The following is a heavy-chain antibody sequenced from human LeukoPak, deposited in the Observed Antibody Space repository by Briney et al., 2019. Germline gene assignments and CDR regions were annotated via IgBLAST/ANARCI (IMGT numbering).Heavy chain of an antibody. CDR3: ARVDSSGGPYYYYMDV. J-gene: IGHJ6*03. D-gene: IGHD3-22*01. V-gene: IGHV1-46*01. CDR2: INPRGGST. CDR1: GYTFTSYY. Sequence: GSVKVSCKASGYTFTSYYMHWVRQAPGQGLEWMGIINPRGGSTSYAQKFQGRVTMTRDMSTSTVYMELSSLRSEDTAVYYCARVDSSGGPYYYYMDVWGKGTTVTISS.